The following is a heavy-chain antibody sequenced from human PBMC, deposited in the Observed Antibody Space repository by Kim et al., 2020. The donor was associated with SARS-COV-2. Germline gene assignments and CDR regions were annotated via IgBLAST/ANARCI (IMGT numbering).Heavy chain of an antibody. D-gene: IGHD3-10*01. CDR2: FDPEDGET. J-gene: IGHJ5*02. V-gene: IGHV1-24*01. CDR3: ATDSPMVRGVIDNWFDP. CDR1: GYTLTELS. Sequence: ASVKVSCKVSGYTLTELSMHWVRQAPGKGLEWMGGFDPEDGETIYAQKFQGRVTMTEDTSTDTAYMELSSLRSEDTAVYYCATDSPMVRGVIDNWFDPWGQGTLVTVSS.